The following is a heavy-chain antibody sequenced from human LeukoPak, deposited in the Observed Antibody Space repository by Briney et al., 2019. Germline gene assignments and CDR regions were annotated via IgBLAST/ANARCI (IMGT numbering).Heavy chain of an antibody. Sequence: SETLSLTCTVSGGSISSSSYYWGWIRQPPGKGLEWIGSIYYSGSTYYNPSLKSRVTISVDTSKNQFSLKLSSVTAADTAVYYCARPERGRVSGSYWGHNWFDPWGQGTLVTVSS. CDR3: ARPERGRVSGSYWGHNWFDP. D-gene: IGHD1-26*01. CDR2: IYYSGST. J-gene: IGHJ5*02. CDR1: GGSISSSSYY. V-gene: IGHV4-39*07.